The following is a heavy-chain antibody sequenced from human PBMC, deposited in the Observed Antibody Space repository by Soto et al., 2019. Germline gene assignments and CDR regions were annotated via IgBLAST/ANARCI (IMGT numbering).Heavy chain of an antibody. CDR2: IIPIFGTA. J-gene: IGHJ3*02. CDR3: ARSLVVVVIEDDFDI. D-gene: IGHD3-22*01. Sequence: SVKVSCKASGGTFSSYAISWVRQAPGQGLEWMGGIIPIFGTANYAQKFQGRVTITADESTSTAYMELSSLRSEDTAVYYCARSLVVVVIEDDFDIWGQGTMVTVSS. V-gene: IGHV1-69*13. CDR1: GGTFSSYA.